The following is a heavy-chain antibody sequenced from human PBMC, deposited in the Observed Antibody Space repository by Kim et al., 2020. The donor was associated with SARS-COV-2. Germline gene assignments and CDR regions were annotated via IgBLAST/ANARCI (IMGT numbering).Heavy chain of an antibody. CDR1: GGSFSSSSYY. Sequence: SETLSLTCTVSGGSFSSSSYYWAWIRQPPGKGLEWIGNIFYSGKTSYNPSLKSRVTISVDTSKNQFSLRVTSAFAADTALYYCARAVAVSRTSLFDYWGQGNLVIVSS. V-gene: IGHV4-39*07. D-gene: IGHD3-16*01. J-gene: IGHJ4*02. CDR3: ARAVAVSRTSLFDY. CDR2: IFYSGKT.